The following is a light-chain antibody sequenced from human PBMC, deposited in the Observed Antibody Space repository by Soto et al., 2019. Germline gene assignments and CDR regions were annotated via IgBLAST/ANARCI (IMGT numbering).Light chain of an antibody. CDR3: QQYNGYSRT. Sequence: DVQLTQSPATLSASLGDRATITCGASQSISGWFVWYQQKPGKAPTLLIYNASILEGGVPSRFSGTGSGTEFTLTIISLQHDDFATYYCQQYNGYSRTFGQGTKVDIK. CDR2: NAS. V-gene: IGKV1-5*01. CDR1: QSISGW. J-gene: IGKJ1*01.